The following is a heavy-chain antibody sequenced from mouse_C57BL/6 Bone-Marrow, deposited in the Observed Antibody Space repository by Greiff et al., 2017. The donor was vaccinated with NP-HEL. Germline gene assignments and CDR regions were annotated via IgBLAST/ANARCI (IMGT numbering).Heavy chain of an antibody. V-gene: IGHV1-54*01. Sequence: VQLQQSGAELVRPGTSVKVSCKASGYAFTNYLIEWVKQRPGQGLEWIGVINPGSGGTNYNEKFKGKATLTADKSSSTAYMQLSSLTSEDSAVYFCARKGNYVHDAMDYWGQGTSVTVSS. CDR3: ARKGNYVHDAMDY. CDR1: GYAFTNYL. D-gene: IGHD1-1*02. CDR2: INPGSGGT. J-gene: IGHJ4*01.